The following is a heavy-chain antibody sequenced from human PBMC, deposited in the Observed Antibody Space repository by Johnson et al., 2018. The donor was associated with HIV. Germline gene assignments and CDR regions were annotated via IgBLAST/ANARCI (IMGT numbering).Heavy chain of an antibody. V-gene: IGHV3-74*02. CDR1: GFIFISYW. J-gene: IGHJ3*02. D-gene: IGHD1-1*01. CDR3: AGGTTGTKRENAFDI. Sequence: EQLVESGGGLIQPGGSLRLSCAASGFIFISYWMHWVRQVPGKGLVWVSRINNDGSSTRYADSVKGRFTISRDNAKKTLYLQMNSLTVEDTAVYYCAGGTTGTKRENAFDIWGQGTMVIVSS. CDR2: INNDGSST.